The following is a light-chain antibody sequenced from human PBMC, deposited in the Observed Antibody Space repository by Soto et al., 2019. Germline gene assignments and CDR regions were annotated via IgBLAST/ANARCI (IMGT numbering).Light chain of an antibody. Sequence: QSALTQPASVSGSPGQSITISCTGTSSDVGGYNYVSWYQHHPGKAPKLMISDVSDRPSGVSNRFSGSKSDNTASLTISGLQAEDEADYYCSSYTSSSTIYVFGTGTKVTVL. CDR1: SSDVGGYNY. J-gene: IGLJ1*01. V-gene: IGLV2-14*03. CDR2: DVS. CDR3: SSYTSSSTIYV.